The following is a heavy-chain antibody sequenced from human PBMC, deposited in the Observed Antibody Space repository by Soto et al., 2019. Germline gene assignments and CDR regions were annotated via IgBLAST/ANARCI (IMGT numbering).Heavy chain of an antibody. CDR2: IHSSGSTI. V-gene: IGHV3-11*01. Sequence: SGGSLRLSCAASGFTFRDYYMSWIRQAPGKGLEWISYIHSSGSTIYYADSVKGRFTISRDNAKNSLYLQMNSLRAEDTAIYYCARAVNWNEFDPWGQGTLVTVSS. CDR1: GFTFRDYY. CDR3: ARAVNWNEFDP. D-gene: IGHD1-1*01. J-gene: IGHJ5*01.